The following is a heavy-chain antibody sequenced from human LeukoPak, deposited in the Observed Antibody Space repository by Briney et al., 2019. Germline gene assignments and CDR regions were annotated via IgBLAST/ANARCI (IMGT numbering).Heavy chain of an antibody. D-gene: IGHD1-26*01. V-gene: IGHV3-9*01. J-gene: IGHJ4*02. CDR2: ISWNSGSI. Sequence: GGSLRLSCAASGFTFDDYAMHWVRQAPGKGLEWVSGISWNSGSIGYAYSVKGRFTISRDNAKNSLYLQMNSLRAEDTALYYCASSPRYSGSSIDYWGQGTLVTVSS. CDR1: GFTFDDYA. CDR3: ASSPRYSGSSIDY.